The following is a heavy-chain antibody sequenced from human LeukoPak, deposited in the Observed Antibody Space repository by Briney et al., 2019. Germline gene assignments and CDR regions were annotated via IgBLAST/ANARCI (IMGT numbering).Heavy chain of an antibody. J-gene: IGHJ6*02. V-gene: IGHV3-11*01. Sequence: GGSLRLSCAASGFTFSDYYMSWIRQAPGKGLEWVSYISSSDSTIYYADSVKGRFTISRDNAKNSLYLQMNSLRAEDTAVYYCARLGIYSYNYYYYGMDVWGQGTTVTVSS. CDR2: ISSSDSTI. D-gene: IGHD5-18*01. CDR3: ARLGIYSYNYYYYGMDV. CDR1: GFTFSDYY.